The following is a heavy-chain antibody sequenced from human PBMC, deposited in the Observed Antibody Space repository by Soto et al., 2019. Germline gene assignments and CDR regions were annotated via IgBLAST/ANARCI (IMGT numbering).Heavy chain of an antibody. J-gene: IGHJ4*02. D-gene: IGHD1-20*01. CDR2: IYHAGNT. CDR3: ARLNYCFHH. CDR1: GDSITAYY. Sequence: QVHLQESGPGLVKPSETLSLTCSVSGDSITAYYWSWIRQPPGKALEWIGYIYHAGNTNYNPSLRGRVTMSVDTSRNRFSLTLKSVTAADTARYYCARLNYCFHHWGQGTLFTVSS. V-gene: IGHV4-59*08.